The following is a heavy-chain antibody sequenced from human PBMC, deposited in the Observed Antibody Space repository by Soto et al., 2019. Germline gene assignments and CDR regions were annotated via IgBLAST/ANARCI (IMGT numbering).Heavy chain of an antibody. CDR2: ISYDGSSQ. V-gene: IGHV3-33*05. CDR1: GFSLGNFG. D-gene: IGHD2-2*01. J-gene: IGHJ5*02. Sequence: PGGSLRLSCGATGFSLGNFGMHWARQAPGKGLEWVAVISYDGSSQHYADSVQGRFTISRDNSKNTLYLQMNSPRAEDTAVYFCARDVDSADIPASNNWLDPWGKGALVTVSS. CDR3: ARDVDSADIPASNNWLDP.